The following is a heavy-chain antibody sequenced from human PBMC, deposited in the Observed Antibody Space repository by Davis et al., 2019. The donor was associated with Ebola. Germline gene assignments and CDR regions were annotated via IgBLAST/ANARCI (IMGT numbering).Heavy chain of an antibody. CDR3: ARRYNWNYGGDY. J-gene: IGHJ4*02. D-gene: IGHD1-7*01. V-gene: IGHV3-30*12. CDR2: ISYDGSNK. CDR1: GFTFSSYG. Sequence: GGSLRLSCAASGFTFSSYGMHWVRQAPGKGLEWVAVISYDGSNKYYADSVKGRFTISRDNSKNTLYLQMNSLRAEDTAVYYCARRYNWNYGGDYWGQGTLVTVSS.